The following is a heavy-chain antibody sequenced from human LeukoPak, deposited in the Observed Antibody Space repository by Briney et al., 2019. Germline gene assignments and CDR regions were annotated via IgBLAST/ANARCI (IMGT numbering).Heavy chain of an antibody. CDR3: ARHVPAADHAFDI. D-gene: IGHD2-2*01. CDR1: GGSISSGGYS. V-gene: IGHV4-30-2*01. CDR2: IYHSGST. Sequence: PSETLSLTCAVSGGSISSGGYSWSWIRQPPGKGLEWIGYIYHSGSTYYNPSLKSRVTISVDRSKNQFSLKLSSVTAADTAVYYCARHVPAADHAFDIWGQGTMVTVSS. J-gene: IGHJ3*02.